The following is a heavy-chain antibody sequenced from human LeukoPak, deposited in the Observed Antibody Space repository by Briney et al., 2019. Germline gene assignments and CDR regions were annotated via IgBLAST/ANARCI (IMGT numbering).Heavy chain of an antibody. CDR1: GFTFSNYD. CDR3: ARAHPFNWYFDL. CDR2: ITYGGSKK. J-gene: IGHJ2*01. Sequence: GRTLRLSCAASGFTFSNYDMHGVRPAPGKGLEGVAVITYGGSKKYCADSVKGRFTISRDNSKNTLYLQMNSLRAEDTAVYYCARAHPFNWYFDLWGRGTLVTVSS. D-gene: IGHD3-16*01. V-gene: IGHV3-33*05.